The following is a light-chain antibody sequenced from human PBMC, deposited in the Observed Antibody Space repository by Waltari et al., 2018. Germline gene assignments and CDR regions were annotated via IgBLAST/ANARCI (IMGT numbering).Light chain of an antibody. CDR2: ENN. J-gene: IGLJ3*02. CDR3: GTWDSSLSAWL. V-gene: IGLV1-51*02. Sequence: QSVLTQPPSVSAAPGQKVTISCSGSSSNIGNNYVSWYQQLPGTAPKLLIYENNKRPSGIPDRFSGSKSGTSATLCITGLQTGDEADYYCGTWDSSLSAWLFGGGTKLTVL. CDR1: SSNIGNNY.